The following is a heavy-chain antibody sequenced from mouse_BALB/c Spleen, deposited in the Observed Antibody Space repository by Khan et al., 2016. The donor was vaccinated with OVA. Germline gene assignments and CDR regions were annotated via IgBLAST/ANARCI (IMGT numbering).Heavy chain of an antibody. CDR2: IWGDGST. J-gene: IGHJ4*01. D-gene: IGHD2-10*01. CDR3: ARAYYGNYREAMDY. CDR1: GFSLTGYG. V-gene: IGHV2-6-7*01. Sequence: QVQLKQSGPGLVAPSQRLSITCTVSGFSLTGYGVNWVRQPPGKGLEWLGMIWGDGSTDYNSALKSRLSISKDNSKSQVFLKMNSLQTDETARYYCARAYYGNYREAMDYWGQGTSVTVSS.